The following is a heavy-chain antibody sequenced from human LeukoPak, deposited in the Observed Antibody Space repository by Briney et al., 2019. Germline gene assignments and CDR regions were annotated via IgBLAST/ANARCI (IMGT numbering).Heavy chain of an antibody. CDR1: SGSISSSSYY. V-gene: IGHV4-39*01. CDR2: IYYSGKT. CDR3: ARVYCSGGSCYGINAFDI. D-gene: IGHD2-15*01. J-gene: IGHJ3*02. Sequence: SETLSLTCTVSSGSISSSSYYWGWIRQPPGKGLEWIGSIYYSGKTSYNPSLKSRVTISVDTSKNQFSLKLSSVTAADTAVYYCARVYCSGGSCYGINAFDIWGQGTMVTVSS.